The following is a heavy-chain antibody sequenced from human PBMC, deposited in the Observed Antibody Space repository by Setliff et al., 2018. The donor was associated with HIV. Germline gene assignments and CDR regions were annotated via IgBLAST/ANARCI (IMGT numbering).Heavy chain of an antibody. J-gene: IGHJ4*02. V-gene: IGHV4-31*03. Sequence: PSETLSLTCSVSGASIGSSHYYWTWIRQHPGKGLEWIGYIYYSGSTYYNPSLKSRVNISVDTSKNQFSLKLSSVTAADTAVYYCARGGHARPLDFWGQGTLVTVSS. CDR2: IYYSGST. CDR1: GASIGSSHYY. D-gene: IGHD6-6*01. CDR3: ARGGHARPLDF.